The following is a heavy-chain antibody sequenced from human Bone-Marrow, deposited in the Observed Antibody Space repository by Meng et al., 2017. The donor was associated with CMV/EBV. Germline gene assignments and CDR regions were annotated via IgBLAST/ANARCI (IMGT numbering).Heavy chain of an antibody. CDR3: ARATYYDFWSGYYSRRYYFDY. CDR2: ISAYNGNT. CDR1: YG. J-gene: IGHJ4*02. V-gene: IGHV1-18*01. D-gene: IGHD3-3*01. Sequence: YGISWVRQAPGQGLEWMGWISAYNGNTNYAQKLQGRVTMTTDTSTSTAYMELRSLRSDDTAVYYCARATYYDFWSGYYSRRYYFDYWGQGTLVTVSS.